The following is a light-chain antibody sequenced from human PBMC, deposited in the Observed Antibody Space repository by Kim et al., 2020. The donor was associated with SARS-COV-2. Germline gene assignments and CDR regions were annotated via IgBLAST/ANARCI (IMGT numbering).Light chain of an antibody. CDR1: TLPKKY. J-gene: IGLJ2*01. CDR3: QSPDSSGTYAV. V-gene: IGLV3-25*03. Sequence: SYELTQSPSVSVAPGQTARITCSGDTLPKKYAYWYQQKPGQAPVLVIYKDSERPSGIPERFSGSSSGTTVTLTISGVQAEDEADYYCQSPDSSGTYAVFGGGTQLDRP. CDR2: KDS.